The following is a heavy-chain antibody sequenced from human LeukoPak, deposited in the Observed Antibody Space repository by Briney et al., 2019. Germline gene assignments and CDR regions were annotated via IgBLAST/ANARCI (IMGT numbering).Heavy chain of an antibody. CDR3: AKDYYDSSGYHYHAFDI. CDR2: MNPNSGNT. V-gene: IGHV1-8*03. J-gene: IGHJ3*02. D-gene: IGHD3-22*01. Sequence: ASVKVSCKASGYTFTSYDINWVRQATGQGLEWMGWMNPNSGNTGYAQKFQGRVTITRNTSISTAYMELSSLRSEDTAVYYCAKDYYDSSGYHYHAFDIWGQGTMVTVSS. CDR1: GYTFTSYD.